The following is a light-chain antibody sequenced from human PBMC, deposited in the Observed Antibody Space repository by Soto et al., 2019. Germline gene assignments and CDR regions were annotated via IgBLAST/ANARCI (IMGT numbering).Light chain of an antibody. CDR2: GAS. CDR3: HQYGSSP. CDR1: QSVSSSY. J-gene: IGKJ4*01. Sequence: EIVLTQTPGTRSLSPGERATLSCRASQSVSSSYLAWYQQKPGQAPRLLIYGASSRATGIPDRFSGSGSGTDFTLTISRLEPEDFAVYYCHQYGSSPFGGGTKVEIK. V-gene: IGKV3-20*01.